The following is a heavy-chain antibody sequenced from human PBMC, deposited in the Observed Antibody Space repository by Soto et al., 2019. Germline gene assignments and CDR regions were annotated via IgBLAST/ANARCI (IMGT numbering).Heavy chain of an antibody. CDR1: GGTFSSYA. CDR2: IIPILGIA. D-gene: IGHD6-19*01. CDR3: ARAVSGWYDAYYYYYGMDV. J-gene: IGHJ6*02. Sequence: ASVKVSCKASGGTFSSYAISWVRQAPGQGLEWMGGIIPILGIANYAQKFQGRVTITADKSTSTAYMELSSLRSEDTAVYYCARAVSGWYDAYYYYYGMDVWGQGTTVTVSS. V-gene: IGHV1-69*10.